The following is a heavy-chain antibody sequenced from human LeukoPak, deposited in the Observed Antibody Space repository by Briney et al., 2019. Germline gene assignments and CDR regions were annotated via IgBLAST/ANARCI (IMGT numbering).Heavy chain of an antibody. Sequence: PSETLSLTCAVYGGSFSGYYWSWIRQPPGKGLEWIGYIYYSGSTNYNPSLKSRVTISVDTSKNQFSLKLSSVTAADTAVYYCARGPTIQLWSLLYWYFDLWGRGTLVTVSS. D-gene: IGHD5-18*01. CDR1: GGSFSGYY. CDR2: IYYSGST. J-gene: IGHJ2*01. V-gene: IGHV4-59*01. CDR3: ARGPTIQLWSLLYWYFDL.